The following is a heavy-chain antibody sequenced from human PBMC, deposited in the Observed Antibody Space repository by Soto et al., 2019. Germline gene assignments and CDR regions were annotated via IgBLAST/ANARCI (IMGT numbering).Heavy chain of an antibody. V-gene: IGHV4-39*01. Sequence: SETLSLTCTFSGGSISSSSYYLGWIRKPPGKGLEWIGSIYYSGSTYYNPSLKSRVTISVDTSKNQFSLKLSSVTAADTAVYYCARRGYYAISAFDIWGQGTMVTVSS. CDR3: ARRGYYAISAFDI. CDR2: IYYSGST. J-gene: IGHJ3*02. D-gene: IGHD2-8*01. CDR1: GGSISSSSYY.